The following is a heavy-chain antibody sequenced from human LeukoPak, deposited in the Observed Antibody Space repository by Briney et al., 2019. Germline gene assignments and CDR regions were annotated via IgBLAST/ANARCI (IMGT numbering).Heavy chain of an antibody. Sequence: ASVKVSCKASGYTFTSYDINWVRQATGQGLEWMGWMNPNSGNTGYAQKLQGRVTMSRNTSISTAYMELSSLRSEDTAVYYCAREGFTIFGVVISPHNWFDPWGQGTLVTVSS. J-gene: IGHJ5*02. CDR1: GYTFTSYD. CDR2: MNPNSGNT. D-gene: IGHD3-3*01. CDR3: AREGFTIFGVVISPHNWFDP. V-gene: IGHV1-8*01.